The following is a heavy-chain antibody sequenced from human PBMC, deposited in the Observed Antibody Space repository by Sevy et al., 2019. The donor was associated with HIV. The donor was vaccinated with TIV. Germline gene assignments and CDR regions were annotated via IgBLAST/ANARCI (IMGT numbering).Heavy chain of an antibody. CDR3: AKDVRSTSTPPS. CDR1: GFTFNIYA. V-gene: IGHV3-23*03. J-gene: IGHJ5*02. CDR2: IDTGSHDT. D-gene: IGHD4-17*01. Sequence: GGSLRLSCATSGFTFNIYALSWVRQAPGKGPEWVSGIDTGSHDTYIGSVKGRFTISRDNSKNTLYLQMNSLRAEDTAIYYCAKDVRSTSTPPSWGQRTLVTVSS.